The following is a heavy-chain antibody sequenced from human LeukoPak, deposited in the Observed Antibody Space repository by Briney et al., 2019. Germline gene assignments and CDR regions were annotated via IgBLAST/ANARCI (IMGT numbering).Heavy chain of an antibody. V-gene: IGHV3-30-3*01. CDR2: ISCDGSNK. CDR1: GFTFSSYA. J-gene: IGHJ4*02. D-gene: IGHD3-22*01. CDR3: ARDRHYYDSSGYPDY. Sequence: TGGSLRLSCAASGFTFSSYAMHWVRQAPGKGLEWVAVISCDGSNKYYADSVKGRFTISRDNSKNTLYLQMNSLRAEDTAVYYCARDRHYYDSSGYPDYWGQGTLVTVSS.